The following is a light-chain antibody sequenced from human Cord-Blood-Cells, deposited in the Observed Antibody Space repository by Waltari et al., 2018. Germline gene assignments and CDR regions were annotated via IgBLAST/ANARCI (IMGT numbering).Light chain of an antibody. CDR1: QSVLYSTNNKNY. V-gene: IGKV4-1*01. CDR2: WAS. Sequence: DIVMTQSPDSLAVSLGERATMNCKSSQSVLYSTNNKNYLACYQQKPGQPPKLLIYWASTRESGVPDRFSGSGSATDFTLTISSLQAEDVAVYYCQQYYSTPYTFGQGTKLEIK. CDR3: QQYYSTPYT. J-gene: IGKJ2*01.